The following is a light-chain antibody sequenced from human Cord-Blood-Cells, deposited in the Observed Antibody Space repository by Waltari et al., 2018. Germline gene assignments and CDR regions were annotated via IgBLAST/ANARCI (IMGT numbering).Light chain of an antibody. J-gene: IGKJ1*01. CDR2: AAS. CDR1: QSISSY. Sequence: DIQMTKSPSSLSASVGDRVTLTCRASQSISSYLNWYQQKPGKAPKLLIYAASSLQSGVPSRVSGSGSGTDFTLTISSLQPEDFATYYCQQSYSTPPWTFGQGTKVEIK. V-gene: IGKV1-39*01. CDR3: QQSYSTPPWT.